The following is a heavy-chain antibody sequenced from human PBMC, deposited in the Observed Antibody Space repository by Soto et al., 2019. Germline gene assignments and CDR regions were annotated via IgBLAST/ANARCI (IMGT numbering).Heavy chain of an antibody. J-gene: IGHJ6*03. V-gene: IGHV3-30*18. CDR1: GFTFSRFA. D-gene: IGHD1-26*01. CDR2: ISYDGTNK. CDR3: AKDSSLGFYMDV. Sequence: QVQLVESGGGVVQPGTSLRPSCIASGFTFSRFAIHWVRQAPGKGLEWVAVISYDGTNKYYGAFVKGRFSLSRDDSENTAYLQMNSLRPDDTALYYCAKDSSLGFYMDVWGRGTTVTVSS.